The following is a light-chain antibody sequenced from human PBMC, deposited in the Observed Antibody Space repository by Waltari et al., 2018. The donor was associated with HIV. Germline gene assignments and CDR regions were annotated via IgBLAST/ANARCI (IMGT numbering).Light chain of an antibody. CDR1: QDIGND. CDR2: EAS. Sequence: DIQMTQSPSSLSASVADRVTFTCRASQDIGNDLSWYQQRGGKAPKRLIYEASTLQSGVPPRFSGSGSGTQFSLTIIGLQAEDFATYYCLQHHLYPFTFGQGTNLDI. CDR3: LQHHLYPFT. V-gene: IGKV1-17*01. J-gene: IGKJ2*01.